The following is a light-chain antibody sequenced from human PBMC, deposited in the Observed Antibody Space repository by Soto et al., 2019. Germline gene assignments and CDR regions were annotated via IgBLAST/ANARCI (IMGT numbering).Light chain of an antibody. CDR1: QSVSSN. V-gene: IGKV3-15*01. CDR3: QQYNNWPLT. CDR2: DAS. J-gene: IGKJ4*01. Sequence: EIVRTECPATLSVTPGERATLSCRASQSVSSNLAWYQQKPGQTPRLLIYDASSRATGIPARFSGSGSGTDFTLTISSLQSEDFAVYYCQQYNNWPLTFGGGTNVEIK.